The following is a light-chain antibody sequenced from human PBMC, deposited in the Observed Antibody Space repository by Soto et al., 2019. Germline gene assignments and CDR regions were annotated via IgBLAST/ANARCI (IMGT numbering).Light chain of an antibody. CDR3: PAHASGNNWL. V-gene: IGLV2-8*01. CDR1: SSDVGAYKY. Sequence: QSALTQPPSASGSPGQSLTISCKGSSSDVGAYKYVSWYQQRPGTATTMIIFEVDKRPSGVPNRFSCARSGDTASLTVSGLQTEEEGLYYCPAHASGNNWLFGGGTQLTVL. CDR2: EVD. J-gene: IGLJ3*02.